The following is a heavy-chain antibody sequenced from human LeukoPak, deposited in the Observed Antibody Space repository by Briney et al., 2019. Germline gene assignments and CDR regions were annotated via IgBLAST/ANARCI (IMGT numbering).Heavy chain of an antibody. CDR3: AENSEYNQGFDF. Sequence: PSETLSLTCTVSGGSISSYYWSWIRQAPGKGLEGIGYIYYSGSTNYNPSLKSRVTISVGTSTNKFSLKLNSVTAADTALYYCAENSEYNQGFDFWGQGTLVTVSS. J-gene: IGHJ4*02. CDR1: GGSISSYY. V-gene: IGHV4-59*01. D-gene: IGHD1-1*01. CDR2: IYYSGST.